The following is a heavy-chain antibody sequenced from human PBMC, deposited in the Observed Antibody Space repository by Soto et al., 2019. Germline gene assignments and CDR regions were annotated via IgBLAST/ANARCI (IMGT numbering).Heavy chain of an antibody. CDR3: ARTIFGVVTGYYYYGMDV. CDR1: GGSISSSSYY. CDR2: IYYSGST. Sequence: PSETLSLTCTVSGGSISSSSYYWGWIRQPPWKGLEWIGSIYYSGSTYYNPSLKSRVTISVDTSKNQFSLKLSSVTAADTAVYYCARTIFGVVTGYYYYGMDVWGQGTTVNVSS. D-gene: IGHD3-3*01. J-gene: IGHJ6*02. V-gene: IGHV4-39*01.